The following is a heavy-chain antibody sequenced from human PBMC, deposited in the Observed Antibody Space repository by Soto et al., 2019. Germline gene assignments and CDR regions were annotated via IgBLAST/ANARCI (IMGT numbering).Heavy chain of an antibody. D-gene: IGHD2-15*01. Sequence: SETLSLTYTVCGGSISSGCYYWSWIRQHPGEGLEWIGYSYDSGSTYYNPSLKSRVTMSVDTSKNQFSLKLSSVTAADTAVYYCARTLGYCSGGSCYLPDYWGQGTLVTVSS. CDR1: GGSISSGCYY. CDR2: SYDSGST. J-gene: IGHJ4*02. V-gene: IGHV4-31*03. CDR3: ARTLGYCSGGSCYLPDY.